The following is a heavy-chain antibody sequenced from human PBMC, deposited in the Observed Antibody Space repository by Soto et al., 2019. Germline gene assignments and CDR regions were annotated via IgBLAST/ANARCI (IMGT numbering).Heavy chain of an antibody. CDR2: IWYDESNK. D-gene: IGHD3-3*01. CDR3: ARPSDFGSGYYTATYYYMDV. CDR1: GFTFSSYG. V-gene: IGHV3-33*01. Sequence: GGSLRLSCAASGFTFSSYGTHWVRQAPGKGLEGVAVIWYDESNKYDADSVKGRFTISRDNSKNTLYLQMNSLRAEDTAVYYCARPSDFGSGYYTATYYYMDVWGKGTTVTVSS. J-gene: IGHJ6*03.